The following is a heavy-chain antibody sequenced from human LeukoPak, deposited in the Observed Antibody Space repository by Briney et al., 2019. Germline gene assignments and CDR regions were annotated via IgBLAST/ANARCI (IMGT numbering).Heavy chain of an antibody. CDR2: ISSSNSYT. CDR1: GFTFSDYY. V-gene: IGHV3-11*05. CDR3: ARARGSYSGYYYYGMDV. Sequence: GGSLRLSCAASGFTFSDYYMSWIRQAPGKGLEWVSYISSSNSYTNYADSVKGRFTISRDNAKNSLYLQMNSLGAEDTAVYYCARARGSYSGYYYYGMDVWGQGTTVSVSS. D-gene: IGHD1-26*01. J-gene: IGHJ6*02.